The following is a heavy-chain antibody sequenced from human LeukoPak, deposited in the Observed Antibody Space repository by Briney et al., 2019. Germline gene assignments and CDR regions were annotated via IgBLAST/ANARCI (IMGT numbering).Heavy chain of an antibody. Sequence: PGGSLRLSCAASGFTFSSYAMSWVRQAPGKGLEWVSAISGSGGSTYYADSVKGRFTISRDNSKNTLYPQMNSLRAVDTAVYYCAKDLGGVGNLDYWGQGTLVTVSS. J-gene: IGHJ4*02. D-gene: IGHD3-16*01. V-gene: IGHV3-23*01. CDR2: ISGSGGST. CDR1: GFTFSSYA. CDR3: AKDLGGVGNLDY.